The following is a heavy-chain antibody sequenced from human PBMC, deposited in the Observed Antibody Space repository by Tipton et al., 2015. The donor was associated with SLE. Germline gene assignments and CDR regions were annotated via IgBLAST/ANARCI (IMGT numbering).Heavy chain of an antibody. Sequence: TLSLTCAVNGESSSGYYWSWIRQSPGKALEWIGDIHDSGSSIYNASLKSRLSISVDTSKNQISLKLSSVTAADTAVYYCARDVEGSVWYFDLWGRGTLVTVSS. J-gene: IGHJ2*01. CDR3: ARDVEGSVWYFDL. CDR1: GESSSGYY. V-gene: IGHV4-34*09. CDR2: IHDSGSS.